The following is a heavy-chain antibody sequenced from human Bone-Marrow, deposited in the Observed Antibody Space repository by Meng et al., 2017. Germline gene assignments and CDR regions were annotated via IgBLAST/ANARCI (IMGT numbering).Heavy chain of an antibody. D-gene: IGHD6-19*01. V-gene: IGHV4-4*07. Sequence: GSLRLSCTVSGGSISSYYWSWIRQPAGKGLEWIGRIYTSGSTNYNPSLKSRVTMSVDTSKNQFSLKLSSVTAADTAVYYCARDLGSGWGTSGDAFDIWGQGTMVTVSS. CDR1: GGSISSYY. CDR3: ARDLGSGWGTSGDAFDI. CDR2: IYTSGST. J-gene: IGHJ3*02.